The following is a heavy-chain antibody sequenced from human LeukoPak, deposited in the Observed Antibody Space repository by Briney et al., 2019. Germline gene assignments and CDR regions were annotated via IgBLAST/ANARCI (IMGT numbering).Heavy chain of an antibody. J-gene: IGHJ6*02. D-gene: IGHD6-6*01. V-gene: IGHV3-66*02. CDR2: IYTGGST. Sequence: GGSLRLSCAASGFTVNSNYMSWVHQAPGKGLEWVALIYTGGSTYYADSVKGRFTISRDNSKNTLYLQMNSLRPEDTAVYYCARGFGKVAANVFGGYTMDVWGQGTTVTGSS. CDR1: GFTVNSNY. CDR3: ARGFGKVAANVFGGYTMDV.